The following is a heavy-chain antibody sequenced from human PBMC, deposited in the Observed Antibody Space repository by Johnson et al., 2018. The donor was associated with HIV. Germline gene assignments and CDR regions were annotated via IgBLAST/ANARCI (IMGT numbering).Heavy chain of an antibody. Sequence: QVQLVESGGGVVQPGRSLRLSCAASGFTFSSYGMHWVRQAPGKGLEWVAVIWYDGSNKYYADSVKGRFTISRDNAKNSLYLQMNSLRAEDTALYYCAKDRYSYGTDAFDIWGQGTMVTVSS. CDR1: GFTFSSYG. D-gene: IGHD5-18*01. CDR2: IWYDGSNK. J-gene: IGHJ3*02. CDR3: AKDRYSYGTDAFDI. V-gene: IGHV3-33*03.